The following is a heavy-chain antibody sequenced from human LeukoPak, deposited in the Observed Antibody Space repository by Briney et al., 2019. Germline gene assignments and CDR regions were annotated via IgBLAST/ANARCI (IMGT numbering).Heavy chain of an antibody. CDR2: IYYSGST. V-gene: IGHV4-59*11. Sequence: PSETLSLTCTVSGGSTITHYWSWVRQTPGKGLEWIGYIYYSGSTNYNPSLKSRVTMSIDTSKNQFSLRLISVTAADTAVYFCARVGFTRGHYNPRDAFDIWGQGTLVTVSS. CDR1: GGSTITHY. D-gene: IGHD3-22*01. J-gene: IGHJ3*02. CDR3: ARVGFTRGHYNPRDAFDI.